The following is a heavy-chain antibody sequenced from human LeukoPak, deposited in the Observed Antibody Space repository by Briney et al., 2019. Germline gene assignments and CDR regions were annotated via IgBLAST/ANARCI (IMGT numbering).Heavy chain of an antibody. Sequence: SVKVSCKASGGTFSSYAISWVRQAPGQGLEWMGRIIPILGIANYAQKFQGRVTITADESTSTAYMELSSLRSEDTAVYYCARNHYYDSSGDYWGQGTLVTVSS. CDR1: GGTFSSYA. D-gene: IGHD3-22*01. J-gene: IGHJ4*02. CDR2: IIPILGIA. V-gene: IGHV1-69*04. CDR3: ARNHYYDSSGDY.